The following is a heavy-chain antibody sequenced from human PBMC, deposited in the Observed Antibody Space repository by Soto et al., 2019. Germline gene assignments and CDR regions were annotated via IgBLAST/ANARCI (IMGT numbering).Heavy chain of an antibody. J-gene: IGHJ4*02. D-gene: IGHD2-8*01. CDR1: GFTFNNHH. V-gene: IGHV3-33*01. CDR3: TREMGALDC. CDR2: VWRDGTHT. Sequence: LRLSFTASGFTFNNHHMHWVRQAPGKGLEWVALVWRDGTHTMYAESVKGRFTISRDNSKNTVYLSMNNVRVDDSGLYYCTREMGALDCWGQGTLVNVS.